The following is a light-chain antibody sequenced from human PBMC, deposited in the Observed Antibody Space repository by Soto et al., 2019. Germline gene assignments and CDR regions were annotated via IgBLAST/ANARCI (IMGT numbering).Light chain of an antibody. Sequence: EIVLTQSPGTLSLSPGERATLSCRASQSVSSTFLAWYQQNPGQAPRLLIYGASSRATGIPDRFSGSGSGTDFTLTISRLEPEDFAVYSCQQYGTSPPMYAFGQGTKLEIK. CDR2: GAS. V-gene: IGKV3-20*01. J-gene: IGKJ2*01. CDR1: QSVSSTF. CDR3: QQYGTSPPMYA.